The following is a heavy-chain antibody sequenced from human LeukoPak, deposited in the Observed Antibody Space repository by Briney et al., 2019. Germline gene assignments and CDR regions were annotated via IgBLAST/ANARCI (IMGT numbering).Heavy chain of an antibody. CDR1: GYSLTNHY. D-gene: IGHD6-13*01. CDR2: VLHTGST. V-gene: IGHV4-34*12. Sequence: PSETLSLTCAVHGYSLTNHYWIWIRQPPGKGLEWIAEVLHTGSTNCIPSFKSRVTVSVDTSKNQFFLNLTSVTAADTAVYYCARGPAAVHPWGRGILVTVSS. CDR3: ARGPAAVHP. J-gene: IGHJ5*02.